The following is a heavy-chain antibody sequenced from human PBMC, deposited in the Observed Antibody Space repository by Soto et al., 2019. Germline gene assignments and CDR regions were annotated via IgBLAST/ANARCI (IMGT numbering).Heavy chain of an antibody. CDR2: IDSAGDT. Sequence: EVQVVESGGGLVEPGGSLRLSCVTSGFTFSSHDMHWVRHVTGEGLEWVSGIDSAGDTKYIASVKGRFTISRENAKNSLHLQMNSLRAGDTVVYYSARGGVRGVSWNWFDTWAQGTLVTVS. CDR1: GFTFSSHD. CDR3: ARGGVRGVSWNWFDT. J-gene: IGHJ5*02. V-gene: IGHV3-13*01. D-gene: IGHD3-10*01.